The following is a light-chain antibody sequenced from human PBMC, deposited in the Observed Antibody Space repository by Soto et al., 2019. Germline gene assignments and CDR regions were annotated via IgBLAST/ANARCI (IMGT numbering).Light chain of an antibody. V-gene: IGLV3-21*04. CDR1: NIGSKS. J-gene: IGLJ2*01. Sequence: SYELTQPPSVSVAPGKTARITCGGNNIGSKSVPWYQQKPGQAPVLVIYYDSVRPSGIPERFSGSNSGNTATLTISRVEAGDEADYYCQVWDSSSDHVVFGGGTKVTVL. CDR3: QVWDSSSDHVV. CDR2: YDS.